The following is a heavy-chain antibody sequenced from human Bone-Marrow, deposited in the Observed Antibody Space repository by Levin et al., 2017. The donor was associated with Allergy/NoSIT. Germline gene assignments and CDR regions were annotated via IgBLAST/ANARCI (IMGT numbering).Heavy chain of an antibody. V-gene: IGHV2-5*02. CDR3: AHKASGSYRTAFDY. CDR1: GFSLSTSGVA. J-gene: IGHJ4*02. Sequence: TLTLTCTFSGFSLSTSGVAVAWIRQPPGKALEWLALIYWDDDKRYSPPLNSRLTITKDTSKNQVVLRMTKMDPVDTGTYYCAHKASGSYRTAFDYWGQGTLVSVSS. D-gene: IGHD6-13*01. CDR2: IYWDDDK.